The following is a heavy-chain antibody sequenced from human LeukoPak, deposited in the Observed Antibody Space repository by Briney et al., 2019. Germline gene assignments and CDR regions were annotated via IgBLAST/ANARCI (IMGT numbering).Heavy chain of an antibody. CDR1: GFTFGDYA. J-gene: IGHJ4*02. CDR2: IRSKAFGATT. D-gene: IGHD2-15*01. V-gene: IGHV3-49*04. CDR3: TRDCSGSRCYEEMVY. Sequence: PGRSLRLSCRASGFTFGDYAVGWVRQAPGKGLEWVGFIRSKAFGATTDYTASVKGRFTVSRDDSKSIAYLQMNSLKTEDTAVYYCTRDCSGSRCYEEMVYWGRGTLVTVSS.